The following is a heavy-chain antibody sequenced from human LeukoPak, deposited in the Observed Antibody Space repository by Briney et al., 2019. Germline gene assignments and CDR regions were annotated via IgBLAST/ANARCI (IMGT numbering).Heavy chain of an antibody. Sequence: SETLPLTCTVSGGSISSYYWSWIRQPPGKGLEWIGYIYYSGSTNYNPSLKSRVTISVDTSKNQFSLKLGSVTAADTAVYYCARAYHQGELRYWGQGTLVTVSS. J-gene: IGHJ4*02. D-gene: IGHD1-1*01. CDR1: GGSISSYY. V-gene: IGHV4-59*01. CDR2: IYYSGST. CDR3: ARAYHQGELRY.